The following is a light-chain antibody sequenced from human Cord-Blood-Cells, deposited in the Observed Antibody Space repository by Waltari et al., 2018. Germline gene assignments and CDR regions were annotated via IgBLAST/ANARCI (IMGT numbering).Light chain of an antibody. CDR2: AAS. V-gene: IGKV1-39*01. CDR3: QQSYRTPWT. Sequence: DIQMTQSPSSLSASVGDRVTITFRASQTISSYLNWYQQKPGKAPKLLIYAASSLQSGVPSRFSGSGSGTELTLTISSMQPEEFATYYCQQSYRTPWTFGQGTKVEIK. J-gene: IGKJ1*01. CDR1: QTISSY.